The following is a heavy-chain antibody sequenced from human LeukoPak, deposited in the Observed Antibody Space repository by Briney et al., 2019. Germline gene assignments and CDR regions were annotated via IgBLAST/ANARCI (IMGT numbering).Heavy chain of an antibody. D-gene: IGHD5-24*01. CDR1: GDSINNGGLS. CDR2: ISGSGST. CDR3: ASVETPGAFDI. J-gene: IGHJ3*02. Sequence: SETLSPACTVFGDSINNGGLSWNWIRQSAGKRLEWIGRISGSGSTSYNPSLKSRVTISTDASKSQFSLKLSSVTAADTAVYYCASVETPGAFDIWGQGTMVTVSS. V-gene: IGHV4-61*02.